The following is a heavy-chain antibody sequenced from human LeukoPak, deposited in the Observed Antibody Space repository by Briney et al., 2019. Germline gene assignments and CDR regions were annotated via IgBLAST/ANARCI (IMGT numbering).Heavy chain of an antibody. J-gene: IGHJ5*02. CDR3: ARENMSKYYYDKYNWFDP. D-gene: IGHD3-22*01. V-gene: IGHV4-61*02. Sequence: PSQTLSLTCTVSGGSISSGSYYWSWIRQPAGKGLEWIGRIYTSESTNYNPSLKSRVTISVDTSKNQFSLKLSSVTAADTAVYYCARENMSKYYYDKYNWFDPWGQGTLVTVSS. CDR1: GGSISSGSYY. CDR2: IYTSEST.